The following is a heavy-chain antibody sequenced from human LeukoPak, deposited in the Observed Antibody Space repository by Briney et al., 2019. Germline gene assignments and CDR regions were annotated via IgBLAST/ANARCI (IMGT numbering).Heavy chain of an antibody. V-gene: IGHV4-39*07. D-gene: IGHD1-26*01. CDR1: GGSISSSNYY. CDR3: ARDQALVSSDAFDI. Sequence: KPSETLSLTCTVSGGSISSSNYYWGWIRQPPGKGLEWIGNIYYSGITYYSPSLKSRVTISVDTSKNQFSLKLSSVTAADTAVYYCARDQALVSSDAFDIWGQGTMVTVSS. CDR2: IYYSGIT. J-gene: IGHJ3*02.